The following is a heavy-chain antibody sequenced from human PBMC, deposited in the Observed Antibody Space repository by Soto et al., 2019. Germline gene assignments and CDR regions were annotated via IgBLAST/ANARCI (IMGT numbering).Heavy chain of an antibody. J-gene: IGHJ4*02. CDR3: AKDRSSTSCYAFDY. V-gene: IGHV3-23*01. Sequence: EVQLLESGGGLVQPGGSLRLSCAASGFTFSSYAMSWVRQAPGKGLEWVSAINSRGGSTYYADSVKGRFTTSRDSSKNTLYLQMNSLRAEDTAVYYCAKDRSSTSCYAFDYWGQGTLVTVSS. CDR1: GFTFSSYA. D-gene: IGHD2-2*01. CDR2: INSRGGST.